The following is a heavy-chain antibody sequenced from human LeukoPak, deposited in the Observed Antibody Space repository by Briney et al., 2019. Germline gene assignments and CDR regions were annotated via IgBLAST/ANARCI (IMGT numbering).Heavy chain of an antibody. D-gene: IGHD7-27*01. CDR3: ARDSGRPKDAFDI. Sequence: SETLSLTCTVSGGSISSSSYYWGWIRQPPGKGLEWIGSIYYSGSTYYNPSLKSRVTISVDKSKNQFSLKLSSVTAADTAVYYCARDSGRPKDAFDIWGQGTMVTVSS. CDR1: GGSISSSSYY. J-gene: IGHJ3*02. CDR2: IYYSGST. V-gene: IGHV4-39*07.